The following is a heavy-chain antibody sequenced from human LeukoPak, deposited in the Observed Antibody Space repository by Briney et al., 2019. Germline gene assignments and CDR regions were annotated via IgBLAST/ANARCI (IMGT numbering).Heavy chain of an antibody. V-gene: IGHV4-59*08. CDR3: ARLQAGTGNLDY. CDR1: GDSISSYY. Sequence: PSETLSLTCTVSGDSISSYYWSWIRRSPEKGLEWIGYIHYTGSTYYNPSLRSRVTISVDTSKNQFSLRLISVTAADTAVYYCARLQAGTGNLDYWGQGTLVTVSS. D-gene: IGHD6-13*01. CDR2: IHYTGST. J-gene: IGHJ4*02.